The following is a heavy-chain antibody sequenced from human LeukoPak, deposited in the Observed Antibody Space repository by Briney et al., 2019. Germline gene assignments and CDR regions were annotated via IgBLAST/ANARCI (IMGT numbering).Heavy chain of an antibody. J-gene: IGHJ4*02. V-gene: IGHV4-39*07. CDR1: GGSISSSSYY. CDR2: IYYSGTT. D-gene: IGHD4-11*01. CDR3: ARSTTVTTPFDY. Sequence: SETLSLTCTVSGGSISSSSYYWGWIRQPPGKGLEWIGSIYYSGTTYNNPSLKSRVTISVDTSKNQFSLKLSSVTAADTAVYYCARSTTVTTPFDYWGQGTLVTVSS.